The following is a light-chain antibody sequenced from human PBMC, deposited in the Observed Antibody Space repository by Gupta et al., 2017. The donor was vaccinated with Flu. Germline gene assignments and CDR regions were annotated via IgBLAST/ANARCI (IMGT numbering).Light chain of an antibody. CDR3: SSYTSTNTFYV. CDR2: DVS. CDR1: SSDVGRSNS. V-gene: IGLV2-14*01. Sequence: QSALTQPASVSGSPGQSITISCTGTSSDVGRSNSVSWYQQHPGKAPKLMIYDVSNRPSGVSSRFSGSKSGNTASLTIXGXGAEDEXDYYCSSYTSTNTFYVFGTGTKVTVL. J-gene: IGLJ1*01.